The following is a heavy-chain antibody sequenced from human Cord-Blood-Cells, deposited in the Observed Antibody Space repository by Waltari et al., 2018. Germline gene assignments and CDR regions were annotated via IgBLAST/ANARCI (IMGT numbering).Heavy chain of an antibody. CDR2: IYYSGST. Sequence: QLQLQESGPGLVKPSETLSLTCTVSGGSISSSSYYWGWIRQPPGKGLEWIGSIYYSGSTYYNPSLKSRVTISVDTSKNQFSLKLSSVTAADTAVYYSARPLDYYDSSGIYAFDIWGQGTMVTVSS. D-gene: IGHD3-22*01. CDR3: ARPLDYYDSSGIYAFDI. J-gene: IGHJ3*02. CDR1: GGSISSSSYY. V-gene: IGHV4-39*01.